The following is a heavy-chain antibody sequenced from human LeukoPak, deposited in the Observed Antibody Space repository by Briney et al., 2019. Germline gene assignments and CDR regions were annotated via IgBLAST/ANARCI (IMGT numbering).Heavy chain of an antibody. CDR3: AREGYWEQGAFDI. Sequence: SETLSLTCTVSGGSISSYYWSWIRQPPGKGLEWIGYIYYSGSTNYNPSLKSRVTISVDTSKNQFSLKLSSVTAADTAVYYCAREGYWEQGAFDIWGQGTMVTVSS. CDR1: GGSISSYY. J-gene: IGHJ3*02. V-gene: IGHV4-59*01. D-gene: IGHD1/OR15-1a*01. CDR2: IYYSGST.